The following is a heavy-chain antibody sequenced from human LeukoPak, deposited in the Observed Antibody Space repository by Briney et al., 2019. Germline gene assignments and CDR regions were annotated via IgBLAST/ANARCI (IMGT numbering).Heavy chain of an antibody. CDR2: IIPILGIA. Sequence: ASVKVSCKASGGTFSSYAISWVRQAPGQGLEWMGRIIPILGIANYVQKFQGRVTMTEDTSTDTAYMELSSLRSEDTAVYYCATGPIGQWLWGQGTLVTVSS. J-gene: IGHJ4*02. D-gene: IGHD6-19*01. CDR3: ATGPIGQWL. CDR1: GGTFSSYA. V-gene: IGHV1-69*04.